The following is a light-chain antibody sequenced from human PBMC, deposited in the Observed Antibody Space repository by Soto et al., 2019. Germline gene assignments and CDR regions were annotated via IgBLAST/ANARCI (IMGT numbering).Light chain of an antibody. CDR3: QPYYDWPIT. CDR2: DAY. Sequence: EIVMTQSPATLSVSPGERATLSCRAGQSVSTNLAWYQQKPGQAXRLLIYDAYTRATGITARFSGSGSGTEFTLTISSLQSEDFAVYYCQPYYDWPITFGPGTRLDIK. CDR1: QSVSTN. J-gene: IGKJ5*01. V-gene: IGKV3-15*01.